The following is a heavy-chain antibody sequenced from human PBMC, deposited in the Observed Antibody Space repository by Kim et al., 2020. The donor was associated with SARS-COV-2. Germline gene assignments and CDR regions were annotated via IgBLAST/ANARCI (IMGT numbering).Heavy chain of an antibody. D-gene: IGHD5-18*01. CDR1: GFTFSSYS. Sequence: GGSLRLSCAASGFTFSSYSMHWVRQAPGKGLEWVSSVSYNISYIYYADSVKGRFTISRDNAKNSLYLQMNSLRAEDTAVYYCARDRGYSYDYTPYYYDGMDVWGQGTTVTVSS. CDR3: ARDRGYSYDYTPYYYDGMDV. J-gene: IGHJ6*02. V-gene: IGHV3-21*01. CDR2: VSYNISYI.